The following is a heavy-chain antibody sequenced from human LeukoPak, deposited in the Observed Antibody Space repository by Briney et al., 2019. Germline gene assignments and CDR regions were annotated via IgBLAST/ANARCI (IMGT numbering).Heavy chain of an antibody. V-gene: IGHV4-61*02. CDR3: AREGAPWGLFGYYYHMDV. CDR2: TYPSGST. Sequence: PPETLSLTCTVSGGSISSGSYYWSWIRQAAGKGLEWIGRTYPSGSTNYNPSVKSRVTISVDTSKNQISLKLSSETAADTAVYYCAREGAPWGLFGYYYHMDVWGKGTTVTVCS. J-gene: IGHJ6*03. CDR1: GGSISSGSYY. D-gene: IGHD3-3*01.